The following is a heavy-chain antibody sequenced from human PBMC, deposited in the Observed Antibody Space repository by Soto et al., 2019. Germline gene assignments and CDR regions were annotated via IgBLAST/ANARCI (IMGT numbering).Heavy chain of an antibody. CDR3: ARDLGYGLSGYGMDV. CDR2: ISRSGSDK. Sequence: PGGSLRLSCAASGFIFSSHSMNWVRQAPGKGLEWVSSISRSGSDKYYADSVKGRFTISRDNAKNSLYLQMNILRPEDTAVYYCARDLGYGLSGYGMDVWGQGTTVTVSS. CDR1: GFIFSSHS. J-gene: IGHJ6*02. V-gene: IGHV3-21*01. D-gene: IGHD5-18*01.